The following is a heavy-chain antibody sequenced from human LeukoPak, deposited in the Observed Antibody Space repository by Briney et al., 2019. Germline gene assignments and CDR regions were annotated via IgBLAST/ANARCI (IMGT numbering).Heavy chain of an antibody. V-gene: IGHV1-3*01. Sequence: ASVKVSCKASGYTFTSYAMHWVRQAPGQRLEWMGWINAGNGNTKYSQKFRGRVTITRDTSASTAYMELSSLRSEDTAVYYCARDRDVDTAMVLDYWGQGTLVTVSS. CDR3: ARDRDVDTAMVLDY. D-gene: IGHD5-18*01. CDR2: INAGNGNT. CDR1: GYTFTSYA. J-gene: IGHJ4*02.